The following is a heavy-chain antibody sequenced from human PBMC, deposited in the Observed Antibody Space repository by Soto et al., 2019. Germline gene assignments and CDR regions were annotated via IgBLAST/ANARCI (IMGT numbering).Heavy chain of an antibody. V-gene: IGHV4-39*01. D-gene: IGHD6-13*01. CDR3: ASIALRDYSSSSGY. CDR2: IYYSGST. J-gene: IGHJ4*02. Sequence: QLQLQESGPGLVKPSETLSLTCTVSGGSISSSSYYWGWIRQPPGKGLEWIGSIYYSGSTYYNPSLKSRVTISVDTCKNQFSLRLRSVTAADTAVYYCASIALRDYSSSSGYWGQGTLVTVSS. CDR1: GGSISSSSYY.